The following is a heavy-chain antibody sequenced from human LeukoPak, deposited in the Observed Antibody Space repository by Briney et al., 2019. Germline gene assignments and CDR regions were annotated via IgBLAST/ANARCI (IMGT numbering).Heavy chain of an antibody. CDR3: ARDRGVAWRRPFDY. V-gene: IGHV1-46*01. J-gene: IGHJ4*02. CDR2: INLNGGAT. CDR1: GYTFTTYY. Sequence: GASVKVSCKASGYTFTTYYLHWVRQAPGQGLEWMGVINLNGGATTYAQKFQGRVTMTSDTSSSTVYMELSGLRSEDTAMYYCARDRGVAWRRPFDYWGQGTLVTVSS. D-gene: IGHD3-10*01.